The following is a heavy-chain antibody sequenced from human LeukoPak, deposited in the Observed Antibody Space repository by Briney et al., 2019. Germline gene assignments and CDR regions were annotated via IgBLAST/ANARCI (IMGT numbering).Heavy chain of an antibody. D-gene: IGHD6-19*01. V-gene: IGHV5-51*01. J-gene: IGHJ4*02. CDR2: IYPGDPDT. CDR1: GYSFTRYW. Sequence: RGESLKISCKGSGYSFTRYWIGWVRQMPGKGLELMGIIYPGDPDTRYSPSFQGQVTISADKSISTAYLQWSSLKASDTAMYYCARSHSSGWFPSDYWGQGTLVTVTS. CDR3: ARSHSSGWFPSDY.